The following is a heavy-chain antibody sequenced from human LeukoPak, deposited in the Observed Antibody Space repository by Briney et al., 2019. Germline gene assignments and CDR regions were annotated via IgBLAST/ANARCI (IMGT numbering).Heavy chain of an antibody. CDR1: GGSISSYY. V-gene: IGHV4-59*08. D-gene: IGHD5-12*01. CDR3: ARHKRWLQFEPDAFDI. Sequence: SETLSLTCTVSGGSISSYYWSWIRQPPGKGLEWIGYIYYSGSTNYNPSLKSRVTISVDTSKNQFSLKLSSVTATDTAVYYCARHKRWLQFEPDAFDIWGQGTMVTVSS. CDR2: IYYSGST. J-gene: IGHJ3*02.